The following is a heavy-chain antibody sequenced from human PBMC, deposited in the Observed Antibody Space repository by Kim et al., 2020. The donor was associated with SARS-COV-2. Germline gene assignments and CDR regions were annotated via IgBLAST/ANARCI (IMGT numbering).Heavy chain of an antibody. J-gene: IGHJ4*02. V-gene: IGHV1-2*04. D-gene: IGHD6-25*01. Sequence: YAQKFQGWVTMTRDTSISTAYMELSRLRSDDTAVYYCARERGDSRAIDYWGQGTLVTVSS. CDR3: ARERGDSRAIDY.